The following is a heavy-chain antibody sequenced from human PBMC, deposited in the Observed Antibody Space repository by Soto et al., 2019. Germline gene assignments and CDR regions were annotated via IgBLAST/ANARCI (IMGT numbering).Heavy chain of an antibody. CDR3: AHAGDYDLLTFDH. CDR2: IYWDDDK. J-gene: IGHJ4*02. V-gene: IGHV2-5*02. D-gene: IGHD4-17*01. CDR1: GFSLSTSEVG. Sequence: ESGPTLVNPTQTLTLTCTFSGFSLSTSEVGVGWIRQPPGKALELLGIIYWDDDKRYSPLLNKRLTITKDTSKNQVVLTMTNMDSVDTGTYYCAHAGDYDLLTFDHWGPGTLVTVSS.